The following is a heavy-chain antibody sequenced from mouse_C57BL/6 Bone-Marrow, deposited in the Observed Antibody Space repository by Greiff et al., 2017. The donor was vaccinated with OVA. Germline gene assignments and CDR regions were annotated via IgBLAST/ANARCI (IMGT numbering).Heavy chain of an antibody. V-gene: IGHV1-19*01. CDR2: INPYNGGT. CDR3: ARRQLRLLENDD. J-gene: IGHJ2*01. D-gene: IGHD3-2*02. CDR1: GYTFTDYY. Sequence: VQLQQSGPVLVKPGASVKMSCKASGYTFTDYYMNWVKQSHGKSLEWIGVINPYNGGTSYNQKFKGKATLTVDKSSSTAYMELNSLTSEDSAVYYCARRQLRLLENDDWGQGTTLTVSS.